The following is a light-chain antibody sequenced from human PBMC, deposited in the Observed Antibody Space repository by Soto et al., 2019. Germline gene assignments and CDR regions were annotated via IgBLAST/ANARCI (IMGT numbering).Light chain of an antibody. V-gene: IGKV3-15*01. CDR2: GAS. CDR3: QQYNKWPRT. J-gene: IGKJ1*01. Sequence: EIVLTQTPATLYLSQGERATLSCRASQSVSSDLAWYQQKPGQAPRLLIYGASTRATGVPARFSGRGSGTEFTLTINSLQTEDFAVYHCQQYNKWPRTFGQGSKVDI. CDR1: QSVSSD.